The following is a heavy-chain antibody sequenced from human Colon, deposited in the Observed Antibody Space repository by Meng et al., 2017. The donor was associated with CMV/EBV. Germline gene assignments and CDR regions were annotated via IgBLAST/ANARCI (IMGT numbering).Heavy chain of an antibody. V-gene: IGHV3-74*01. CDR2: LTTDGRST. CDR1: GFTFSNYW. Sequence: GESLKISCVGSGFTFSNYWMHWVRQAPGKGPVWVSRLTTDGRSTSYADSVKGRFTISRDNARDSLYLQMSSLRAEDTALYYCVRDGGYYETSGYSVGLDYWGQGTLVTVSS. J-gene: IGHJ4*02. D-gene: IGHD3-22*01. CDR3: VRDGGYYETSGYSVGLDY.